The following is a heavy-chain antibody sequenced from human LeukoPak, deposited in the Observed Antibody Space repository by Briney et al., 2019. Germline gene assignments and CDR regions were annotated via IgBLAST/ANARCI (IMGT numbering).Heavy chain of an antibody. CDR1: GFTFSSYS. D-gene: IGHD4-17*01. V-gene: IGHV3-48*01. CDR2: ISSSSSTI. CDR3: ASTVTTSLVGY. J-gene: IGHJ4*02. Sequence: GGSLRLSCAASGFTFSSYSMNWVRQAPGKGLEWVSYISSSSSTIYYADSVKGRFTISRDNSKNTLYLQMNSLRAEDTAMYYCASTVTTSLVGYWGQGTLVTVSS.